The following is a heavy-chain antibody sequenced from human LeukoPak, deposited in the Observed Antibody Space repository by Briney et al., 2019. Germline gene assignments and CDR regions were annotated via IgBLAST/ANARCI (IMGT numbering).Heavy chain of an antibody. J-gene: IGHJ4*02. D-gene: IGHD3-10*01. V-gene: IGHV3-30-3*01. Sequence: GGSLRLSCAASGFTFSSYAMHWVRQAPGKGLEWVAVISYDGSNKYYADSVKGRFTISRDNSKNTLYLQMNSLRAEDTAVYYCARGRQWWPGSGSYLPKLSFFDYWGQGTLVTVSS. CDR2: ISYDGSNK. CDR3: ARGRQWWPGSGSYLPKLSFFDY. CDR1: GFTFSSYA.